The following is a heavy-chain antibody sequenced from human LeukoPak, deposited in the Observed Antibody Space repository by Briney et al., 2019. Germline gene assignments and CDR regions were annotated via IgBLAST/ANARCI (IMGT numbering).Heavy chain of an antibody. Sequence: ASVNVSCKASGYTFTSYYMHWVRQAPGQGLEWMGWISAYNGNTNYAQKLQGRVTMTTDTSTSTAYMELRSLRSDDTAVYYCARGGGDVLPRSPSDYWGQGTLVTVSS. CDR2: ISAYNGNT. CDR3: ARGGGDVLPRSPSDY. CDR1: GYTFTSYY. D-gene: IGHD2-21*02. J-gene: IGHJ4*02. V-gene: IGHV1-18*04.